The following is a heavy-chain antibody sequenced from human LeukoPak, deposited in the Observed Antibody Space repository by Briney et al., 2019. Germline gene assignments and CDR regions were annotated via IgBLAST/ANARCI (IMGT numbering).Heavy chain of an antibody. J-gene: IGHJ4*02. V-gene: IGHV5-51*01. CDR1: VFSFTNYW. CDR3: ARQDDHYFDY. CDR2: IYPGDSDT. Sequence: GESLKISCKTSVFSFTNYWIAWVRQMPGEGLEWMGIIYPGDSDTRYSPSFQGQVTISADKSISTAYLQWSSLKASDTAMYYCARQDDHYFDYWGQGTLVTVSS.